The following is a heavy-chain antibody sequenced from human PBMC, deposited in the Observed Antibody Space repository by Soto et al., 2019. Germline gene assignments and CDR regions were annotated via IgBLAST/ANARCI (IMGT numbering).Heavy chain of an antibody. Sequence: SETLSLTCTVSGGSISSSSYYWGWIRQHPGKGLEWIGSIYYSGSTYYNPSLKSRVTISVDTSKNQFSLKLSSVTAADTAVYYCARHSDCSGGSCPFDYWGQGTLVTVSS. CDR1: GGSISSSSYY. J-gene: IGHJ4*02. D-gene: IGHD2-15*01. CDR2: IYYSGST. V-gene: IGHV4-39*01. CDR3: ARHSDCSGGSCPFDY.